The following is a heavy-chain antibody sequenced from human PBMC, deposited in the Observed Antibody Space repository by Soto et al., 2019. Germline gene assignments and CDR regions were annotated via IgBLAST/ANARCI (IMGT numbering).Heavy chain of an antibody. Sequence: PGGSLRLSCAASGFTFNTYSMNWVHQAPGKGLEWLSYISSSSSSIYYADSVKGRFTISRDNAKNSLYLQMNSLRAEDTAKYYCARVMSISWYFDLWGRGTLVTVSS. CDR2: ISSSSSSI. J-gene: IGHJ2*01. CDR1: GFTFNTYS. CDR3: ARVMSISWYFDL. D-gene: IGHD5-12*01. V-gene: IGHV3-48*01.